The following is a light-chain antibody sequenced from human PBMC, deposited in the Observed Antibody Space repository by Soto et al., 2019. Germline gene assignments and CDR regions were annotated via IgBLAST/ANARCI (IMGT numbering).Light chain of an antibody. J-gene: IGLJ2*01. CDR2: DVS. CDR3: SSYTSSSSVV. Sequence: QSALTQPASVSGSPGQSITISCTGTSSDVGGYNYVSWYQQHPGKAPKLMIYDVSNRPSGVSNRCSGSKSGNTASLTISGLQAEDDSNYYCSSYTSSSSVVFGGGTKLTVL. V-gene: IGLV2-14*01. CDR1: SSDVGGYNY.